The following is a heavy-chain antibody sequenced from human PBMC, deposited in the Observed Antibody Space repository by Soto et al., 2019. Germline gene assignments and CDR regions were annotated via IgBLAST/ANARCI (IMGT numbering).Heavy chain of an antibody. D-gene: IGHD4-4*01. CDR2: MSGGGDNT. Sequence: PGGSLRLSCAASGFTFSSYSMNWVRQAPGKGLEWVSSMSGGGDNTYYVDSVKGRFTISRDNSKNTLYLRMNSLRAEDTAVYYCAKIPLSNYVPDYYLYMDVWGKGTTVTVSS. J-gene: IGHJ6*03. CDR3: AKIPLSNYVPDYYLYMDV. V-gene: IGHV3-23*01. CDR1: GFTFSSYS.